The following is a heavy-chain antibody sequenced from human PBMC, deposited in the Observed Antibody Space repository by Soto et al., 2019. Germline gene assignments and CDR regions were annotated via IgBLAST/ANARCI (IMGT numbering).Heavy chain of an antibody. Sequence: GGSLRLSCAASGFTFSNYAMNWVRQAPGKGLEWVSAISGSNTYYADSVKGRFTVSRDNSKNTLYLQMNSLRAEDTAVYYCAKDRYYYDTSGYPGPLGFDPWGQGTLVTVSS. V-gene: IGHV3-23*01. CDR1: GFTFSNYA. CDR3: AKDRYYYDTSGYPGPLGFDP. D-gene: IGHD3-22*01. J-gene: IGHJ5*02. CDR2: ISGSNT.